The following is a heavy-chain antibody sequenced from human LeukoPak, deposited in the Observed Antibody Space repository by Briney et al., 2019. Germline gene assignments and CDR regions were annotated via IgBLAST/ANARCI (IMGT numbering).Heavy chain of an antibody. CDR3: ARDDTGYYDSSGYYY. V-gene: IGHV3-48*03. Sequence: PGGSLRLSCAASGFTFSSYEMNWVRQAPGTGLEWVSYISSSGSTIYYADSVKGRFTISRDNAKNSLYLQMNSLRAEDTAVYYCARDDTGYYDSSGYYYWGQGTLVTVSS. D-gene: IGHD3-22*01. CDR1: GFTFSSYE. J-gene: IGHJ4*02. CDR2: ISSSGSTI.